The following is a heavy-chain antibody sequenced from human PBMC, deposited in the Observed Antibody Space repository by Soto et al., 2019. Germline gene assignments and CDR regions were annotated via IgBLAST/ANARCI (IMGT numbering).Heavy chain of an antibody. J-gene: IGHJ3*02. Sequence: SVKVSCKAAGYTFTSYAMHWVRQTPGQRFEWIGWINVGNGNTNYAQKFQERVTITRDMSTSTAYMELSSLRSEDTAVYYCAAGYVWFGDLTPPPGDIWGQGTMVTVSS. V-gene: IGHV1-58*02. CDR3: AAGYVWFGDLTPPPGDI. CDR2: INVGNGNT. D-gene: IGHD3-10*01. CDR1: GYTFTSYA.